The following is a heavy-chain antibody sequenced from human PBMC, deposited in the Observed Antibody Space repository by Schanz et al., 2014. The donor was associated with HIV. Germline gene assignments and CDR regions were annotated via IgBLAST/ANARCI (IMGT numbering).Heavy chain of an antibody. V-gene: IGHV3-33*08. CDR3: ARGFQGFDY. Sequence: VQLLESGGGLVQPGKSLRLSCAASGFTFYTYAMTWVRQAPGKGLEWVALIYYDGTNKYYTDSVKGRFTISRDNSKNTLYLQMNSLRAEDTSVYYCARGFQGFDYWGQGTLVTVSS. CDR1: GFTFYTYA. J-gene: IGHJ4*02. D-gene: IGHD3-10*01. CDR2: IYYDGTNK.